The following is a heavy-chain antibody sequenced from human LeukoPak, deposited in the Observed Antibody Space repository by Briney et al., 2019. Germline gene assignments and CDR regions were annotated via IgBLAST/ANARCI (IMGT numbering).Heavy chain of an antibody. CDR3: AGGYPPGLDY. CDR1: GFTFSSYS. Sequence: GGSLRLSCAASGFTFSSYSMNWVRQAPGKGLEWVSSISSSSSYIYYADSVKGRFTISRDNSKNTLYLQMNSLRAEDTAVYYCAGGYPPGLDYRGQGTLVTVSS. V-gene: IGHV3-21*01. D-gene: IGHD3-16*01. J-gene: IGHJ4*02. CDR2: ISSSSSYI.